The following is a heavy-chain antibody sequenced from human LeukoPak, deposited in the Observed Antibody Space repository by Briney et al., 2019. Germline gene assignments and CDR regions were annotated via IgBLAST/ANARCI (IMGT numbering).Heavy chain of an antibody. J-gene: IGHJ2*01. D-gene: IGHD1-14*01. V-gene: IGHV3-7*03. CDR2: IKQDGSEK. Sequence: GGSLRLSCEGAGFIFDNAWMSWVRQAPGKGLEWVANIKQDGSEKYYVDSVKGRFTISRDNAKNSLYLQMNSLRAEDTAVYYCARRYFDLWGRGTLVTVSS. CDR1: GFIFDNAW. CDR3: ARRYFDL.